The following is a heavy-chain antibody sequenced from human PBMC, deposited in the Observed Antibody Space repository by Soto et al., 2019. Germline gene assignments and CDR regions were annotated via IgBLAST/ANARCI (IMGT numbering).Heavy chain of an antibody. V-gene: IGHV3-30*18. CDR3: AKAPVIEYSSSRYNWFDP. J-gene: IGHJ5*02. D-gene: IGHD6-6*01. CDR2: ISYDGSNK. Sequence: QPGGSLRLSCAASGFTFSSYGMHWVRQAPGKGLEWVAVISYDGSNKYYADSVKGRFTISRDNSKNTLYLQMNSLRAEDTAVYYCAKAPVIEYSSSRYNWFDPWGQGTLVTVSS. CDR1: GFTFSSYG.